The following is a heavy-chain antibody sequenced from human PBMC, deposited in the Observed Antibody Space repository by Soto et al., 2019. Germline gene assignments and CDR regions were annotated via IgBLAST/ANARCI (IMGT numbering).Heavy chain of an antibody. V-gene: IGHV3-74*01. Sequence: EVHLVESGGGLVQPGGSLRLSCAASGFTFSSYWMYWVRQVPGKGLVWVSRINSDGSSTSYADSVKGRFTISRDNAKNTLYLQMNSLSDEDTAVYYCTRGYDYVWGVYWGQGTLVTVSS. CDR2: INSDGSST. J-gene: IGHJ4*02. CDR3: TRGYDYVWGVY. D-gene: IGHD3-16*01. CDR1: GFTFSSYW.